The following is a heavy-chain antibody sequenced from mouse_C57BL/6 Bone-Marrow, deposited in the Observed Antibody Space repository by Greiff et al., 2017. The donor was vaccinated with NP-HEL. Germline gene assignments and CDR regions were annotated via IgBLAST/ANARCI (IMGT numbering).Heavy chain of an antibody. CDR1: GYTFTSYW. Sequence: QVHVKQPGAELVRPGTSVKLSCKASGYTFTSYWMHWVKQRPGQGLEWIGVIDPSDSYTNYNQKFKGKATLTVDTSSSTAYMQLSSLTSEDSAVYYCARSAHYYGSSLWYFDVWGTGTTVTVSS. J-gene: IGHJ1*03. CDR2: IDPSDSYT. D-gene: IGHD1-1*01. V-gene: IGHV1-59*01. CDR3: ARSAHYYGSSLWYFDV.